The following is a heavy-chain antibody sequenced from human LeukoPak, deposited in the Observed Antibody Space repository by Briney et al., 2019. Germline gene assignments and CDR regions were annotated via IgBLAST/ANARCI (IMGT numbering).Heavy chain of an antibody. V-gene: IGHV3-23*01. CDR3: AKGTMYYDILDY. D-gene: IGHD3-9*01. CDR1: GFTFSSYA. CDR2: ISDTGGRT. Sequence: GGSLRLSCAASGFTFSSYAASWVRQAPGGGLECVSTISDTGGRTYYADSVKGRFTISRDNSKNTLYLQMNSLRAEDTAIYYCAKGTMYYDILDYWGQGTLVTVSS. J-gene: IGHJ4*02.